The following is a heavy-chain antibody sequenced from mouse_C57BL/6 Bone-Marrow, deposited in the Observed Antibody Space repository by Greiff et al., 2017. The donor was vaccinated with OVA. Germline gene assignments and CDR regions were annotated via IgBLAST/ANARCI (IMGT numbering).Heavy chain of an antibody. CDR2: ISSGSSTI. D-gene: IGHD1-1*01. Sequence: EVKLVESGGGLVKPGGSLKLSCAASGFTFSDYGMHWVRQAPEKGLEWVAYISSGSSTIYYADTVKGRFTISRDNAKNTLFLQMTSLRSEDTAMYYCARPSYYYGSSYDLDYWGQGTTLTVSS. CDR3: ARPSYYYGSSYDLDY. CDR1: GFTFSDYG. J-gene: IGHJ2*01. V-gene: IGHV5-17*01.